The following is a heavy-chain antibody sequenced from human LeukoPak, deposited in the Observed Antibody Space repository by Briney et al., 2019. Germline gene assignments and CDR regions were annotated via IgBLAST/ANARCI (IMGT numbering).Heavy chain of an antibody. Sequence: SETLSLTCTVSGASISSGNHYWSWIRQPPGKGLEWIGYIYYSGSTYYNPSLKSRVTISVDTSKNQFSLKVSSVSAADTGVYYCAREKSPPPGHYYGMDVWGQGTTVTVSS. V-gene: IGHV4-30-4*01. CDR3: AREKSPPPGHYYGMDV. CDR2: IYYSGST. J-gene: IGHJ6*02. CDR1: GASISSGNHY.